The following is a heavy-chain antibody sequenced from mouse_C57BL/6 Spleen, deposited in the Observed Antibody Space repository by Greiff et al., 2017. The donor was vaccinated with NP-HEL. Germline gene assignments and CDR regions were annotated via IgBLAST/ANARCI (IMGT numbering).Heavy chain of an antibody. D-gene: IGHD1-1*01. V-gene: IGHV1-55*01. CDR1: GYTFTSYW. CDR3: AREEDYYGSSPSWFAY. CDR2: IYPGSGST. J-gene: IGHJ3*01. Sequence: VQLQQPGAELVKPGASVKMSCKASGYTFTSYWITWVKQRPGQGLEWIGDIYPGSGSTNYNEKFKSKATLTVDTSSSTAYMQLSSLTSEDSAVYYCAREEDYYGSSPSWFAYWGQGTLVTVSA.